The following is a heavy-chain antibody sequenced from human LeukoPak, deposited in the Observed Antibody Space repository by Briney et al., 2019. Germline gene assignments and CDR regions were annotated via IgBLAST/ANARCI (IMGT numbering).Heavy chain of an antibody. CDR2: ISSSSSYI. D-gene: IGHD2-2*01. J-gene: IGHJ4*02. V-gene: IGHV3-21*01. CDR1: GFTFSSYS. Sequence: TGGSLRLSCAASGFTFSSYSMNWVRQAPGKGLEWVSSISSSSSYIYYADSVKGRFTISRDNAKNSLYLQINSLRAEDTAVYYCARAEHRYCSSTSCSANFDYWSQGTLVTVSS. CDR3: ARAEHRYCSSTSCSANFDY.